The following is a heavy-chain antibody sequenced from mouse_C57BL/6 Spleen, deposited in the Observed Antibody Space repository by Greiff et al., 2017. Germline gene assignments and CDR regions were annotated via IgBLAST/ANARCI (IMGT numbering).Heavy chain of an antibody. CDR2: IDPSDSYT. CDR1: GYTFTSYW. Sequence: QVQLKQPGAELVKPGASVKLSCKASGYTFTSYWMQWVKQRPGQGLEWIGEIDPSDSYTNYNQKFKGKATLTVDTSSSTAYMQLSSLTSEDSAVYYCAYYGNAFYAMDYWGQGTSVTVSS. CDR3: AYYGNAFYAMDY. V-gene: IGHV1-50*01. J-gene: IGHJ4*01. D-gene: IGHD2-1*01.